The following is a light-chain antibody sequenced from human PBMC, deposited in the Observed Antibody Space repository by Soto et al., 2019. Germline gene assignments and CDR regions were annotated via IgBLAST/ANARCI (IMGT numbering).Light chain of an antibody. CDR2: AAS. Sequence: DIQMTQSPSSLSASVGDRVTITCRASQSISSYLNWYQHKPGKAPKLLIYAASSLQSGVPSRFSGSGSGTDFTLTISSLQPEDFATYYCQQSYSTPPGLTFGGGTKVDIK. J-gene: IGKJ4*01. V-gene: IGKV1-39*01. CDR1: QSISSY. CDR3: QQSYSTPPGLT.